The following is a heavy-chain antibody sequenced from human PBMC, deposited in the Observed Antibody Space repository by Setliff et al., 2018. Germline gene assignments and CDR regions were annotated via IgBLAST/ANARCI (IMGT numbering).Heavy chain of an antibody. V-gene: IGHV1-2*06. CDR2: INPKSGGT. J-gene: IGHJ6*03. Sequence: ASVKVSCKASGYSFTDYYMHWVRQVPGRGLEWMGRINPKSGGTRYAQKFQGRVTMTRDTSISTAYMELSSLRSEDTAVYYCARTLITFGGVIVMNYYYYYMDVWGKGTTVTVSS. CDR1: GYSFTDYY. CDR3: ARTLITFGGVIVMNYYYYYMDV. D-gene: IGHD3-16*02.